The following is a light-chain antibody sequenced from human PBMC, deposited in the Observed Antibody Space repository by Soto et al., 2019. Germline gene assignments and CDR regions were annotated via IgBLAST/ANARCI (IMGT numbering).Light chain of an antibody. V-gene: IGKV3-20*01. Sequence: PGEGATLSCRASQSVTGTNLAWYQQRAGQAPRLLIYDAVRRATGIPDRFSGSGSGTDFTLTISRLEPEDFAVYYCQQFGSSPLTFGGGTKVEIK. CDR3: QQFGSSPLT. J-gene: IGKJ4*01. CDR1: QSVTGTN. CDR2: DAV.